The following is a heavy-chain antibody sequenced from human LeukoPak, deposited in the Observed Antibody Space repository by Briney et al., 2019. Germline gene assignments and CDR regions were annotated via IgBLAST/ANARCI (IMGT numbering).Heavy chain of an antibody. Sequence: SETLSLTCTVSGXSISSGDYYWSWIRQPPGKGLEWIGYIYYSGSTYYNPSLKSRVTISVDTSKNQFSLKLSSVTAADTAVYYCARHSQSYCSGGSCYRTFDYWGQGTLVTVSS. CDR2: IYYSGST. D-gene: IGHD2-15*01. V-gene: IGHV4-30-4*01. J-gene: IGHJ4*02. CDR3: ARHSQSYCSGGSCYRTFDY. CDR1: GXSISSGDYY.